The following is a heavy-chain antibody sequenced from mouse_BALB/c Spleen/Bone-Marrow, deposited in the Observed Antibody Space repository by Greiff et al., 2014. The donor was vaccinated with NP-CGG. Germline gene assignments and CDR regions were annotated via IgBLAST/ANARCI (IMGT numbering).Heavy chain of an antibody. CDR1: GFTFSSYA. D-gene: IGHD2-4*01. Sequence: EVQLVESGGGLVKPGGSLKLSCAGSGFTFSSYAMSWGRQTPEKRLEWVASISSGGGTYYPASVKGRFTISRDNVRNILYPQMSSLRSEDTAMYYCARGGGLRGLYPMDYWGQGTSVTVSS. CDR3: ARGGGLRGLYPMDY. V-gene: IGHV5-6-5*01. J-gene: IGHJ4*01. CDR2: ISSGGGT.